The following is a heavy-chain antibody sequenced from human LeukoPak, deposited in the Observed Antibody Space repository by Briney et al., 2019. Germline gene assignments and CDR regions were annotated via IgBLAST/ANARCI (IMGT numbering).Heavy chain of an antibody. Sequence: AGGSLRLSCAASGFTFSSYAMSWVRQAPGKGLEWVSAISGSGGNTYYADSVKGRFTISRDNSKNTLYLQMNSLRAEDTAVYYCARDSIAAAGHYYYYYYMDVWGKGTTVTVSS. J-gene: IGHJ6*03. CDR1: GFTFSSYA. CDR3: ARDSIAAAGHYYYYYYMDV. CDR2: ISGSGGNT. V-gene: IGHV3-23*01. D-gene: IGHD6-13*01.